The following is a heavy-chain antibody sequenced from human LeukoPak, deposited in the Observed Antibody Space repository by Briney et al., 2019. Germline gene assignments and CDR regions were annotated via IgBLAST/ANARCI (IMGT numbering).Heavy chain of an antibody. V-gene: IGHV1-2*02. CDR1: GYTFTDYY. CDR2: TDPKSGDT. CDR3: TRDYYASGSYFYNWFDP. J-gene: IGHJ5*02. D-gene: IGHD3-10*01. Sequence: ASVKVSCKASGYTFTDYYIHGVRQAPGQGLEWMGWTDPKSGDTNSAQKFQGRVTMTRDTSISTAYMELSRLTSDDTAEYYCTRDYYASGSYFYNWFDPWGQGILVTVSS.